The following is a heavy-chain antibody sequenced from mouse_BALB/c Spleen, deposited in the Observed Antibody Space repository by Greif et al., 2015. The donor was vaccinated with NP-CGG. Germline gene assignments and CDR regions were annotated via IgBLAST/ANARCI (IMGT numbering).Heavy chain of an antibody. J-gene: IGHJ4*01. V-gene: IGHV10-1*02. CDR2: IRSKSNNYAT. CDR1: GFTFNTYA. Sequence: EVKLVESGGGLVQPKGSLKLSCAASGFTFNTYAMNWVRQAPGKGLEWVARIRSKSNNYATYYADSVKDRFTISRDDSQSMLYLQMNNLKTEDTAMYYCVRHKTQGAMDYWGQGTSVTVSS. CDR3: VRHKTQGAMDY.